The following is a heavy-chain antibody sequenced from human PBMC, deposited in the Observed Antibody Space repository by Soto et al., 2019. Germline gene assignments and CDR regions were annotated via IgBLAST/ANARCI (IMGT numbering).Heavy chain of an antibody. CDR2: ISGSGRTT. Sequence: EVQLLESGGGLVQPGGSLRLSCAASGFTFSTYGMNWVRQAPGKWLEWVSGISGSGRTTYYADSVKGRFAISRDTLKNTLYLQMSSRRAGDTAVYYCAKDLAWGRDYWGQGTLVTVSS. CDR1: GFTFSTYG. J-gene: IGHJ4*02. D-gene: IGHD7-27*01. V-gene: IGHV3-23*01. CDR3: AKDLAWGRDY.